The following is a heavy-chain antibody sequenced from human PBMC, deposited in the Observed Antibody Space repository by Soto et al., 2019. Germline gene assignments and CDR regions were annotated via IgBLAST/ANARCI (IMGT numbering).Heavy chain of an antibody. CDR3: ARDWGTGSYSDYAMDV. D-gene: IGHD3-10*01. J-gene: IGHJ6*02. CDR2: ISSSSIST. CDR1: GFTFSRHN. V-gene: IGHV3-48*02. Sequence: DVQLVESGGALVQPGGSLRLSCAASGFTFSRHNMNWVRQAPGKGLEWVSYISSSSISTYYADSVKGRFTISRDNAKESLYLQMNSLRDEDTALYYCARDWGTGSYSDYAMDVWGQGTKVIVSS.